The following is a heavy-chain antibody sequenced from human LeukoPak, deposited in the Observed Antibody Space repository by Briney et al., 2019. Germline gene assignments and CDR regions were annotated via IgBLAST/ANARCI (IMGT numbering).Heavy chain of an antibody. Sequence: PGGFLRLSCAASGFSFKDYYFSWIRQAPGKGLEWVSFINVNGCAMYYADFVKGRFTISRDNAKSSLYLEMNSLRVEDTAVYYCARGPRILAAGSYYFDYWGQGSLVTVSS. V-gene: IGHV3-11*01. CDR3: ARGPRILAAGSYYFDY. CDR1: GFSFKDYY. J-gene: IGHJ4*02. CDR2: INVNGCAM. D-gene: IGHD6-13*01.